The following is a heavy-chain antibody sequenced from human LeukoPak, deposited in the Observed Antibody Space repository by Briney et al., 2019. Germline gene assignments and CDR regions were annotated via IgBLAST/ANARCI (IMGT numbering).Heavy chain of an antibody. J-gene: IGHJ4*02. V-gene: IGHV1-46*01. CDR2: INPSGGST. D-gene: IGHD6-19*01. CDR1: GYTFTSYH. Sequence: ASVKVSCKASGYTFTSYHIHWVRQAPGQGLEWMGIINPSGGSTSYAQKFQGRVTMTRDTSTSTVYMELSSLRSEDTAVYYCARDVSAGAGDYWGQGTLVTVSS. CDR3: ARDVSAGAGDY.